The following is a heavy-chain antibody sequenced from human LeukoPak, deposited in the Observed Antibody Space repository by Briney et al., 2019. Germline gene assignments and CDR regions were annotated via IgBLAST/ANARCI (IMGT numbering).Heavy chain of an antibody. D-gene: IGHD2-2*02. V-gene: IGHV4-61*02. Sequence: PSQTLSLTCTVSCGSISSGSYYWSWIRQPAGKGLEWLRRIYTSGSTNYNPSLKSRVTISVDTSKNQFSLKLSSVTAADTAVYYCARDSVVPAAIPTKRSFDPWGQGTLVTVSS. CDR1: CGSISSGSYY. CDR2: IYTSGST. J-gene: IGHJ5*02. CDR3: ARDSVVPAAIPTKRSFDP.